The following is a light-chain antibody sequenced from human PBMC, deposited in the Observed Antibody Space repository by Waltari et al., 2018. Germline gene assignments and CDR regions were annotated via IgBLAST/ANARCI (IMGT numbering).Light chain of an antibody. Sequence: QSALTQPASVSGSPGQSITISCTGTSSDVGGYNFVSWYQQHPGKAPRLMIYDVSDRPSGVSNRFARSKSGNTASLTISGLQAEDEADYYCSSYTSSSSYVFATGTKVTVL. CDR3: SSYTSSSSYV. CDR1: SSDVGGYNF. J-gene: IGLJ1*01. V-gene: IGLV2-14*03. CDR2: DVS.